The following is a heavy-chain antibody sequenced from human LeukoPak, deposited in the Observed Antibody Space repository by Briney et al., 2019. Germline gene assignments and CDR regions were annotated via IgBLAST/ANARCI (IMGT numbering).Heavy chain of an antibody. CDR1: GFTFSNYN. CDR3: ARAVGGSGYDYFES. D-gene: IGHD5-12*01. J-gene: IGHJ4*02. V-gene: IGHV3-21*05. CDR2: ISSGGSYI. Sequence: GGSLRLSCAASGFTFSNYNMNWVRQAPGKGLEWVSFISSGGSYIYYTDSVKGRFAISRDNAKNSLFLQMNSLRAEDTAVYFCARAVGGSGYDYFESWGQGTLVTVSS.